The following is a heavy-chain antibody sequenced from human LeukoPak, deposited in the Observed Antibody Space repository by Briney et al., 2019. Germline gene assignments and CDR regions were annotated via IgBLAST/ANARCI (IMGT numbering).Heavy chain of an antibody. V-gene: IGHV4-59*01. CDR1: GASISSYY. CDR3: ARSGGRDGYNFDY. Sequence: ASETLSLTCTVSGASISSYYWSWIRQPPGKGLEWIGYISYSGSTNYNPSLKSRVTISVDTSKNQFSLKLSSVTAADTAVYYCARSGGRDGYNFDYWGQGTLVTVSS. CDR2: ISYSGST. D-gene: IGHD5-24*01. J-gene: IGHJ4*02.